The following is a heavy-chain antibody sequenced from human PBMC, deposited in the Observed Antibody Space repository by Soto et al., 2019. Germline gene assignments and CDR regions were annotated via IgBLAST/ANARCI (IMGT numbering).Heavy chain of an antibody. CDR3: AVGDYAASSRIFDY. D-gene: IGHD4-17*01. Sequence: SETLSLTCTVSGGSISSGGYYWSWIRQHPGKGLEWIGYIYYSGSTYYSPSLKSRVTISVDTSKNQFSPKLSSVTAADTAVYYCAVGDYAASSRIFDYWGQGTLVTVSS. V-gene: IGHV4-31*03. J-gene: IGHJ4*02. CDR2: IYYSGST. CDR1: GGSISSGGYY.